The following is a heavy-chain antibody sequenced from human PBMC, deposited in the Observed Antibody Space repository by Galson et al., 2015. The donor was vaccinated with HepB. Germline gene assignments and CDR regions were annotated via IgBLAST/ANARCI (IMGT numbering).Heavy chain of an antibody. CDR2: ITSSGANT. V-gene: IGHV3-23*01. D-gene: IGHD2-15*01. J-gene: IGHJ4*02. Sequence: SLRLSCAASGFTFTRYAMTWVRQAPGKGLEWVSSITSSGANTYYTDSVKGRFTISRDNSRNTLLLQLNSLRAEDTAVYYGAKDGIMVANNPYQLHFWGQGTLVSVSS. CDR1: GFTFTRYA. CDR3: AKDGIMVANNPYQLHF.